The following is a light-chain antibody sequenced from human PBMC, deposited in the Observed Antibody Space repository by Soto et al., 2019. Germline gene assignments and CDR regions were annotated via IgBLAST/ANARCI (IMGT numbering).Light chain of an antibody. CDR1: QGISHY. Sequence: DIQMTQSPSTLSASVLDRVTITCRASQGISHYLGWYQQKPGRAPKLLIYAASTLQSGVPSRFSGSGSGTDFTLTISSLQPEDFATYYCQQTYSTPRTFGQGTKVDIK. J-gene: IGKJ1*01. CDR2: AAS. V-gene: IGKV1-39*01. CDR3: QQTYSTPRT.